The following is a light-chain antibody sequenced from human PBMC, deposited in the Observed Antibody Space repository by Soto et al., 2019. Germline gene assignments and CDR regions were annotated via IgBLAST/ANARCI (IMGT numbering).Light chain of an antibody. CDR2: EVS. CDR1: SSDVGGYNY. Sequence: QSVLTQPPSASGSPGQPVTISCTGTSSDVGGYNYVSWYQQHPGKAPKLMIYEVSERPCGVPDRFSGSKSSNTAYLTVSAVQAEDEADYYCSSYAGSNNFVFGTGTKVTVL. CDR3: SSYAGSNNFV. J-gene: IGLJ1*01. V-gene: IGLV2-8*01.